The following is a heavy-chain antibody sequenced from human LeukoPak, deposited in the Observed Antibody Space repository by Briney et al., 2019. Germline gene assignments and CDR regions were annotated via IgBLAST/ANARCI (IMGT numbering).Heavy chain of an antibody. CDR2: IFHSGST. J-gene: IGHJ1*01. Sequence: PSETLSLTCAVYGGSFSGSYWGWLRQPPGKGLEWIGSIFHSGSTYYNPSLKSRVTISVERPKNQFSLKVSSVTAADTAVYYCARDYRLTQIQDWGQGTLVTVSS. CDR1: GGSFSGSY. D-gene: IGHD3-10*01. CDR3: ARDYRLTQIQD. V-gene: IGHV4-34*12.